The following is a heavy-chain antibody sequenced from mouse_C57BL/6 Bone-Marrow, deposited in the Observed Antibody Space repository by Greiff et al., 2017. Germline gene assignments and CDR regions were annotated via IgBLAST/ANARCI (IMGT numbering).Heavy chain of an antibody. CDR1: GYTFTSYW. V-gene: IGHV1-53*01. Sequence: QVQLQQPGTELVKPGASVKLSCKASGYTFTSYWMHWVKQRPGQGLEWIGNINPSNGGTNYNEKFKSKATLTVDKSSSTAYMQLNSLTSEDSAVYYWAREDGYDDGVDWYFYVWGTGTTVTVSS. CDR3: AREDGYDDGVDWYFYV. D-gene: IGHD2-2*01. CDR2: INPSNGGT. J-gene: IGHJ1*03.